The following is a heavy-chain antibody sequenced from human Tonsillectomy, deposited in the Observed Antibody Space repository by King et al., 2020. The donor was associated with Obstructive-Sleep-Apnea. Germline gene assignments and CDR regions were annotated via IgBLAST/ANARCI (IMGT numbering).Heavy chain of an antibody. CDR1: GFIFSSDS. CDR3: VRDLGNSGDY. V-gene: IGHV3-21*06. CDR2: INSRSTYI. D-gene: IGHD7-27*01. Sequence: QLVQSGGGLVKPGGSLRLSCAGSGFIFSSDSMSWVRQAPGKGLEWVSTINSRSTYIYYADSVKGRFTISRDNAKNSLYLQMNSLRVEDTAVYYCVRDLGNSGDYWGRGTLVAVSS. J-gene: IGHJ4*02.